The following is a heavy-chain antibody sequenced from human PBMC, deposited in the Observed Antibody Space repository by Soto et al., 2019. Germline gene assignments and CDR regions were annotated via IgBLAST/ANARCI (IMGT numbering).Heavy chain of an antibody. V-gene: IGHV3-23*01. CDR1: GFTFSNYV. CDR2: ISGTGGST. J-gene: IGHJ4*02. CDR3: AKEGKMVRGPDY. Sequence: EVQLLESGGGLVQPGGSLRLSCAASGFTFSNYVLSWVRQAPGKGLEWVSAISGTGGSTYYADSVKGRFTISRDNAKNTLYVQMTSLRVEDTAVYYCAKEGKMVRGPDYWGQGTLVTVSS. D-gene: IGHD3-10*01.